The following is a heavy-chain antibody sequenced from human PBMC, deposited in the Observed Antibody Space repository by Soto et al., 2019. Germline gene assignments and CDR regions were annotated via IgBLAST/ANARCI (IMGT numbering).Heavy chain of an antibody. CDR2: ISTNGGST. Sequence: PGGSLRLSCSASGFTFSSYAMHWVRQAPGKGLEYVSSISTNGGSTHYADSVKGRFTISRDNSKNTLFLQMNSLRAEDTAEYYCARVVRYFDTPYGMDVWGQGTTVTVSS. V-gene: IGHV3-64*04. J-gene: IGHJ6*02. D-gene: IGHD3-9*01. CDR3: ARVVRYFDTPYGMDV. CDR1: GFTFSSYA.